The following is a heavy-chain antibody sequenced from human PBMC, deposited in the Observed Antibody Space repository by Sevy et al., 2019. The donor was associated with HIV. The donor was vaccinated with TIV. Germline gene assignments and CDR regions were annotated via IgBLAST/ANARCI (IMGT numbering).Heavy chain of an antibody. CDR3: AKRIAVADNYYYYGMDV. J-gene: IGHJ6*02. CDR1: GFTFSSYG. CDR2: ISYDGGSK. V-gene: IGHV3-30*18. D-gene: IGHD6-19*01. Sequence: GGSLRLSCAASGFTFSSYGMHWVRQAPGKGLEWVAVISYDGGSKYYADSVKGRFTISRDNSKNTMYLQMNSLRAEDTAVYYCAKRIAVADNYYYYGMDVWGQGTTVTVSS.